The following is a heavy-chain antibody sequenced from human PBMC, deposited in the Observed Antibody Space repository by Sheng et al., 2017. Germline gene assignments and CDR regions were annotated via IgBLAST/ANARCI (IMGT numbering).Heavy chain of an antibody. CDR3: ARSYYYGSGVYYYMDV. J-gene: IGHJ6*03. V-gene: IGHV4-59*01. Sequence: QVQLQESGPGLVKPSETLSLTCTVSGGSISSYYWSWIRQPPGKGLEWIGYIYYSGSTNYNPSLKSRVTISVDTSKNQFSLKLSSVTAADTAVYYCARSYYYGSGVYYYMDVWGQGTTVTVSS. CDR2: IYYSGST. CDR1: GGSISSYY. D-gene: IGHD3-10*01.